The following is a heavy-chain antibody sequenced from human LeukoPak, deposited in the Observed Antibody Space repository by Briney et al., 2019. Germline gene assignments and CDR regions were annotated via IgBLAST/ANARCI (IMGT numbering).Heavy chain of an antibody. Sequence: GGSLRLSCAASGFTFSSYGMHWVRQAPGKGLEWVSYISSSSSTIYYADSVKGRFTISRDNAKNSLYLQMISLRAEDTAVYYCARESLTWLQSRTSWFDPWGQGALVTVSS. J-gene: IGHJ5*02. CDR2: ISSSSSTI. D-gene: IGHD5-24*01. CDR3: ARESLTWLQSRTSWFDP. V-gene: IGHV3-48*01. CDR1: GFTFSSYG.